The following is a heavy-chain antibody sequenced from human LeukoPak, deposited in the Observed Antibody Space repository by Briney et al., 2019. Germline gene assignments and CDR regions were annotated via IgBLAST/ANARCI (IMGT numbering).Heavy chain of an antibody. Sequence: PGGSLRLSCAVSGFTFSKFWMSWVRQAPGRGLEWVANIHPEGNEKYHVESVKGRFTISRDNAKNSLYLQLDSLRAEDTAVYYCAREGDGDYGTESHFDLWGQGTLVTVSS. CDR2: IHPEGNEK. J-gene: IGHJ4*02. CDR3: AREGDGDYGTESHFDL. CDR1: GFTFSKFW. D-gene: IGHD4-17*01. V-gene: IGHV3-7*01.